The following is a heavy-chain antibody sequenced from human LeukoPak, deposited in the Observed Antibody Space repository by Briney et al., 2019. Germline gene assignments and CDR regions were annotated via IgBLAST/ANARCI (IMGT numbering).Heavy chain of an antibody. Sequence: SETLSLTCTVSGYSISSGYYWGWIRQPPGKGLEWIGSIYHSGSTYYNPSLTSRVTISVDTSKNQFSLKLSSVTAADTAVYYCARDVDTAMVNFDYWGQGTLVTVSS. V-gene: IGHV4-38-2*02. D-gene: IGHD5-18*01. CDR3: ARDVDTAMVNFDY. CDR2: IYHSGST. CDR1: GYSISSGYY. J-gene: IGHJ4*02.